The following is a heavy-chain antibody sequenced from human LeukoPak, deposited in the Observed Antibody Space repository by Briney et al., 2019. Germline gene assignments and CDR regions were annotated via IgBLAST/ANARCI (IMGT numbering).Heavy chain of an antibody. D-gene: IGHD3-22*01. Sequence: ASVKVSCKASGYTFTSFGISWVRQAPGQGLEWMGWISAFNGYTNYAQKLQGRVSMTTDTPTGTAYMELRSLGSDDTAVYYCARAKRYYYDSSGSQSFYFDYWGQGTLVTVSS. CDR3: ARAKRYYYDSSGSQSFYFDY. CDR2: ISAFNGYT. J-gene: IGHJ4*02. CDR1: GYTFTSFG. V-gene: IGHV1-18*01.